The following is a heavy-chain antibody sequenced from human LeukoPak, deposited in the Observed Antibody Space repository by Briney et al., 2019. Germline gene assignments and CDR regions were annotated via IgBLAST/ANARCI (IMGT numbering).Heavy chain of an antibody. CDR1: GFTFGSYG. D-gene: IGHD3-10*01. Sequence: GGSLRLSCAASGFTFGSYGLHWVRQAPGKGLEWVAFIWYDGSNEYYADAVKGRFTISRDNSKNTLYLQMNSLRSEDTAVYYCAKVAGFIAQTQLDYWGQGALVTVSS. CDR2: IWYDGSNE. CDR3: AKVAGFIAQTQLDY. J-gene: IGHJ4*02. V-gene: IGHV3-30*02.